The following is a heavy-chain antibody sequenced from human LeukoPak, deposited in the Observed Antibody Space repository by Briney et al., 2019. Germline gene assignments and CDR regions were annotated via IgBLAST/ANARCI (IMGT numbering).Heavy chain of an antibody. CDR2: ISGSGGST. V-gene: IGHV3-23*01. Sequence: PGGSLRLSCAASGFTFSSYAMSWVRQAPGKGLEWVPAISGSGGSTYYADSVKGRFTISRDNSKNTLYLQMNSLRAEDTAVYYCANLGYCSGGSCSNYWGQGTLVTVSS. D-gene: IGHD2-15*01. CDR3: ANLGYCSGGSCSNY. J-gene: IGHJ4*02. CDR1: GFTFSSYA.